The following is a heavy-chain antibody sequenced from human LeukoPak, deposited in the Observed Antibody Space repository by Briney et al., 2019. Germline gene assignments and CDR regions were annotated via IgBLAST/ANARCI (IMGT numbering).Heavy chain of an antibody. J-gene: IGHJ4*02. CDR2: IYFSGST. CDR1: GGSISSYY. CDR3: ARVLNYFDS. Sequence: SETLSLTCTVSGGSISSYYWSWIRQPPGRGLEWIGSIYFSGSTNYNPSLESRVTISVDTSKNQLSLKLGSVTAADTAVYYCARVLNYFDSWGQGTLVTVSS. V-gene: IGHV4-59*08.